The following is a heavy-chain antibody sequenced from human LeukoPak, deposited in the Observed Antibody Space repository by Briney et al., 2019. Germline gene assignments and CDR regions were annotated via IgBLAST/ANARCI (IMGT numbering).Heavy chain of an antibody. J-gene: IGHJ4*02. CDR3: ARESDYYDSSGYYHLSDY. Sequence: GGSLRLSCAASGFTFSSYAMSWVRQAPGKGLEWVSAISGSGGSTYYADSVKGRFTISRDNAKNSLYLQMNSLRAEDTAVYYCARESDYYDSSGYYHLSDYWGQGTLVTVSS. V-gene: IGHV3-23*01. CDR2: ISGSGGST. CDR1: GFTFSSYA. D-gene: IGHD3-22*01.